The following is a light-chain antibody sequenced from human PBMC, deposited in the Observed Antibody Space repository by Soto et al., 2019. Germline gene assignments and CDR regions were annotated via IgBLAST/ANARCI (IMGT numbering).Light chain of an antibody. J-gene: IGLJ3*02. CDR2: EVI. V-gene: IGLV2-14*01. CDR1: SSDVGGSSH. Sequence: QSALTQPASVSGSPGQSITISCTGTSSDVGGSSHVSWYQHPPGKAPKLMIYEVINRPSGVSNRFSGSKSGNTAYLTISGLLAEDEADYYCNSYTSAGSFWVFGGGTKLTVL. CDR3: NSYTSAGSFWV.